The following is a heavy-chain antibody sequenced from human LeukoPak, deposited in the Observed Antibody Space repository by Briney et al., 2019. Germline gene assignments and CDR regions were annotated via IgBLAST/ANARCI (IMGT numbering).Heavy chain of an antibody. CDR3: ARGLAARRNAFDI. CDR2: IYHSGST. Sequence: PSQTLSLTCTVSGGSISSGGYYWSWIRQPPGKGLEWIGYIYHSGSTYYNPSLKSRVTISVDRSKNQFSLKLSSVTAADTAVYYCARGLAARRNAFDIWGQGTMVTVSS. CDR1: GGSISSGGYY. J-gene: IGHJ3*02. D-gene: IGHD6-6*01. V-gene: IGHV4-30-2*01.